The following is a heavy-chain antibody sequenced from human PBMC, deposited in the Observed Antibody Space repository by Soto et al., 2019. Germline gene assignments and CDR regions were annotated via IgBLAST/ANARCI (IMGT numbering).Heavy chain of an antibody. CDR3: ARVPDY. J-gene: IGHJ4*02. Sequence: TLSLTCTFSGGSISRGGFYWSWIRQHPGKGLEWIGYIYYSGSTYYNPSLKSRVTISIDRSKNQFSLKLSSVTAADTAVYYCARVPDYWGQGILVTVSS. D-gene: IGHD2-2*01. CDR1: GGSISRGGFY. CDR2: IYYSGST. V-gene: IGHV4-31*03.